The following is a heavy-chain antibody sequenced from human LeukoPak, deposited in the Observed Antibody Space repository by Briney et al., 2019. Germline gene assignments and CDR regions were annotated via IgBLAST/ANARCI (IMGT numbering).Heavy chain of an antibody. J-gene: IGHJ4*02. D-gene: IGHD2-21*01. CDR2: IYYDGSDK. V-gene: IGHV3-33*06. CDR1: GFTFSSYG. Sequence: GGSLRLSCAASGFTFSSYGMHWVRQAPGKGLKWVAIIYYDGSDKYYADSVKGRFTISRDNSKDTLYLQMNSLRAEDTAVYYCAKVLVIRGSIEYRGQGTLVTVSS. CDR3: AKVLVIRGSIEY.